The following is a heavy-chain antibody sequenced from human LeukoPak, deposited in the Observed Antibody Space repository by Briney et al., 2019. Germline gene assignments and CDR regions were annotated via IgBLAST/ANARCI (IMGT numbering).Heavy chain of an antibody. CDR2: ISGSGGNT. CDR3: ANGRGPNTGPTLDY. Sequence: GGSLRLSCAASGLTFTSSSMTWVRQAPGKGLEWVSCISGSGGNTYYADSVKGRFTISRDNSKNTLYLQLNSLRAEDTAIYYCANGRGPNTGPTLDYWGQGTLVTVSS. J-gene: IGHJ4*02. CDR1: GLTFTSSS. D-gene: IGHD2-15*01. V-gene: IGHV3-23*01.